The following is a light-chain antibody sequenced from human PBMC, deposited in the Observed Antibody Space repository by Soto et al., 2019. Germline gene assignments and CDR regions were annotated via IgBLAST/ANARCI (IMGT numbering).Light chain of an antibody. J-gene: IGKJ4*01. CDR3: QKYGSSPLT. Sequence: EIVLTQSPGTLSLSPGERSTLSCRASQSVSSSYLAWYQQKPGQAPRLLIYGASSRATGIPDRFSGSGSGTDFTLTISRLEPEDFAVYYCQKYGSSPLTFGGGTTGDIK. CDR1: QSVSSSY. CDR2: GAS. V-gene: IGKV3-20*01.